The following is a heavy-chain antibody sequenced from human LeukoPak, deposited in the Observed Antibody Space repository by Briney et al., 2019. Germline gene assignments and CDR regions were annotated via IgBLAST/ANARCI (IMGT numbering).Heavy chain of an antibody. V-gene: IGHV5-51*01. CDR3: SRHVSASSSGPDY. J-gene: IGHJ4*02. D-gene: IGHD6-6*01. Sequence: GESLKISCKGSGYSFTSYWIGWVRQMPGKGLEWMGIIHPGDSDTRYSPSFQGQVTISADMSISTAYLQWSSLKASDTAMYYCSRHVSASSSGPDYWGQGTLVTVSS. CDR2: IHPGDSDT. CDR1: GYSFTSYW.